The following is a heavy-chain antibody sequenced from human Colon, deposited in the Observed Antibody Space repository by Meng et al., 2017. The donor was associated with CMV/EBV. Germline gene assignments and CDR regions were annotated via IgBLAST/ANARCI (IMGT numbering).Heavy chain of an antibody. J-gene: IGHJ4*02. CDR3: ATVSGGDFDY. CDR2: INPNSGGT. D-gene: IGHD1-26*01. Sequence: GLLVDAGAEGKKPGASVKVSCKASGYLFTGYFMYWVRQAPGQGLEWMGSINPNSGGTNYAQKFQGRVTMTRDTSINTAYMELSRLRSDDTAVYYCATVSGGDFDYWGQGTLVTVSS. V-gene: IGHV1-2*02. CDR1: GYLFTGYF.